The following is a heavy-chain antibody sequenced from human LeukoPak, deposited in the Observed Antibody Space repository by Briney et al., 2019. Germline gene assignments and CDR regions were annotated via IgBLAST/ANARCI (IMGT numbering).Heavy chain of an antibody. CDR2: INPNSGGT. D-gene: IGHD6-19*01. CDR3: ARGGTGWYYFDY. V-gene: IGHV1-2*02. CDR1: GYTFTSYD. J-gene: IGHJ4*02. Sequence: ASVKVSCKASGYTFTSYDINWVRQAPGQGLEWMGWINPNSGGTNYAQKFQGRVTMTRDTSISTAYMELSRLRSDDTAVYYCARGGTGWYYFDYWGQGTLVTVSS.